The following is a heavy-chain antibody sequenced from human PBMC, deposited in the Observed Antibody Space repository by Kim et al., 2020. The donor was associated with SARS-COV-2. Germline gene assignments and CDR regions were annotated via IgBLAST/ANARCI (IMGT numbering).Heavy chain of an antibody. Sequence: YADSVKGRFTISRDNSKNTLYLQMNSLRAEDTAVYYCAKAGIAVAGTGAGWGQGTLVTVSS. CDR3: AKAGIAVAGTGAG. D-gene: IGHD6-19*01. J-gene: IGHJ4*02. V-gene: IGHV3-23*01.